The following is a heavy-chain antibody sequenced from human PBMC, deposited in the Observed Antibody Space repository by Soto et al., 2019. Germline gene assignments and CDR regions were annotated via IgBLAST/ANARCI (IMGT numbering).Heavy chain of an antibody. CDR2: IYPGDSDA. J-gene: IGHJ4*02. D-gene: IGHD5-18*01. V-gene: IGHV5-51*01. CDR3: ARNAGDSSGNYYFYY. Sequence: ESLKISCKGSGYNFITYLIGWVRQKPWKGLEWMGIIYPGDSDARYSPSFQGQVTISADKSISTAYLQWSSLKASDTAMYYCARNAGDSSGNYYFYYWAQGTQVTVSS. CDR1: GYNFITYL.